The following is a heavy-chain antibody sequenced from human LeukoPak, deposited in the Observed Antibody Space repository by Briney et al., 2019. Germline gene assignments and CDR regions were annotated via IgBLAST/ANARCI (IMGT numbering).Heavy chain of an antibody. V-gene: IGHV3-74*01. J-gene: IGHJ4*02. CDR1: GFTFSSYW. D-gene: IGHD6-13*01. Sequence: GSLRLSCAASGFTFSSYWMHWVRQAPGKGLVWVSRINSDGSSTSYADSVKGRFTISRDNAKNTLYLQMNSLRAEDTAVYYCARVVERQQLDLFDYWGQGTLVTVSS. CDR2: INSDGSST. CDR3: ARVVERQQLDLFDY.